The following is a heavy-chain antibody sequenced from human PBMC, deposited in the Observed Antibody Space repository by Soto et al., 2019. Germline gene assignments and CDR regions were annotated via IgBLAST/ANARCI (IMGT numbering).Heavy chain of an antibody. Sequence: GESLKISCKGSEYSFTTYWIGWVRQMPGKGLEWMGIIYPSDSDIKYSPSFQGQVTISVDRSISTAYLQWSSLRASDTAIYFCARQKGGYDYDSWGQGTLVTVSS. J-gene: IGHJ5*01. CDR2: IYPSDSDI. CDR3: ARQKGGYDYDS. CDR1: EYSFTTYW. D-gene: IGHD5-12*01. V-gene: IGHV5-51*01.